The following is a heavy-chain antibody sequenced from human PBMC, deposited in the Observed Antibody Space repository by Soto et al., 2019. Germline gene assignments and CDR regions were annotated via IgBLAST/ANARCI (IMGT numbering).Heavy chain of an antibody. Sequence: EVQLLESGGGLVQPGGSLRLSCAASGFTFSSYAMSWVRQAPGKGLEWVSAISGSGGSTYYADSEKGRFTISRDNSKNTRYLQMNSLRAKDTAVYYGARGVAARVSANWFDPWGQGTLVTVSS. CDR1: GFTFSSYA. CDR3: ARGVAARVSANWFDP. J-gene: IGHJ5*02. D-gene: IGHD6-6*01. V-gene: IGHV3-23*01. CDR2: ISGSGGST.